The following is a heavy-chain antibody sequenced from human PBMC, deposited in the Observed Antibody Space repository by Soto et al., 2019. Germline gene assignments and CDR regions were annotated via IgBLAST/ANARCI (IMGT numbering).Heavy chain of an antibody. CDR2: IYTSGST. J-gene: IGHJ3*02. Sequence: SETLSLTCTVSGGSISSYYWSWIRRPAGKGLEWIGRIYTSGSTNYNPSLKSRVTMSVDTSKNQFSLKLSSVTAADTDVYYCARDSPHPYGSGSYDAFDIWGQGTMVTVSS. V-gene: IGHV4-4*07. CDR3: ARDSPHPYGSGSYDAFDI. D-gene: IGHD3-10*01. CDR1: GGSISSYY.